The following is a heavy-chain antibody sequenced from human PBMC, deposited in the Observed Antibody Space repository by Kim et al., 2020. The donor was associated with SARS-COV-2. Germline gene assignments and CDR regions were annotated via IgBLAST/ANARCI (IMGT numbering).Heavy chain of an antibody. D-gene: IGHD3-10*01. J-gene: IGHJ5*02. CDR1: GYTFTSYY. CDR2: INPSGGST. V-gene: IGHV1-46*01. Sequence: ASVKVSCKASGYTFTSYYMHWVRQAPGQGLEWMGIINPSGGSTSYAQKFQGRVTMTRDTSTSTVYMELSSLRSEDTAVYYCARDGARFGERTDNWFDPWGQGTLVTVSS. CDR3: ARDGARFGERTDNWFDP.